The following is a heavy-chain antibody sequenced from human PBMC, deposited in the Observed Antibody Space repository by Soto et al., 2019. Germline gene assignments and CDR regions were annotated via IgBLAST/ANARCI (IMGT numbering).Heavy chain of an antibody. V-gene: IGHV4-31*02. CDR1: GASTVSHYH. CDR2: IFNSKTT. D-gene: IGHD1-26*01. J-gene: IGHJ4*02. CDR3: ALALGPTTGLDY. Sequence: QVQLQESGPGLVKPSQTLSLTCSVSGASTVSHYHWTWIRQHPGKGLEWMGYIFNSKTTFYNPSLTRRLSISLHTSGNHFSLELRSVTAADTAVYYCALALGPTTGLDYWGQGTLVTVSS.